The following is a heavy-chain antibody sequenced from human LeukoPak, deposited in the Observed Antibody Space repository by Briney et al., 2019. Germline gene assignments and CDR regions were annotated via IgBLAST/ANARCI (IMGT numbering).Heavy chain of an antibody. CDR3: ARSMVRGVILVY. CDR1: GGSISSGGYY. V-gene: IGHV4-31*03. Sequence: SQTLSLTCTVSGGSISSGGYYWSWIRRHPGKGLEWIGYIYYSGSTYYNPSLKSRVTISVDTSKNQFSLKLSSVTAADTAVYYCARSMVRGVILVYWGQGTLVTVSS. CDR2: IYYSGST. J-gene: IGHJ4*02. D-gene: IGHD3-10*01.